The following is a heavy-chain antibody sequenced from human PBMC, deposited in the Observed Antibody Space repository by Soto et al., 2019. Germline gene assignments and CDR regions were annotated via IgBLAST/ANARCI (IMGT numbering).Heavy chain of an antibody. J-gene: IGHJ5*02. V-gene: IGHV3-7*01. CDR3: ARRSVIYNWFDP. CDR1: GFTFSNYW. CDR2: IKLDGSER. Sequence: GGSLRLSCAACGFTFSNYWMTWVRQAPGKGLEWVGSIKLDGSERYYVDSVKGRFTISRDNARNSLYLQMNGLRAEDTAVYYCARRSVIYNWFDPWGQGTLVTSPQ. D-gene: IGHD3-16*02.